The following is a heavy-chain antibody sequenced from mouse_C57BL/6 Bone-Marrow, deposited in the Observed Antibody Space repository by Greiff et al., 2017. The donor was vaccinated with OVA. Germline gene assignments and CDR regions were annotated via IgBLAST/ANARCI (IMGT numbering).Heavy chain of an antibody. D-gene: IGHD1-2*01. CDR3: TTGYVYAMDY. Sequence: VQLQQSGAELVRPGASVKLSCTASGFNIKDDYMHWVKQRPEQGLEWIGWIDPENGDTEYASKFQGKATITADTSSNTAYLQLSSLTSEDTAVYYCTTGYVYAMDYWGQGTSVTVSS. J-gene: IGHJ4*01. CDR1: GFNIKDDY. CDR2: IDPENGDT. V-gene: IGHV14-4*01.